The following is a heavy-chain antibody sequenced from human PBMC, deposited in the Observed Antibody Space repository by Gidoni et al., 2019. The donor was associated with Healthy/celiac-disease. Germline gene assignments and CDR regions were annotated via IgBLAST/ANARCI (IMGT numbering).Heavy chain of an antibody. CDR3: ARGVTD. CDR2: IKHSGST. V-gene: IGHV4-34*02. CDR1: GGSFSGYY. J-gene: IGHJ4*02. Sequence: QVQLQQWGAGLLKPSETLSLTCAVYGGSFSGYYWTWIRQPPGKGLEWIGEIKHSGSTNYNPSLKSRVTISVDTSKNQFSLKLTSVTAADTAVYYCARGVTDWGQGTLVTVSS.